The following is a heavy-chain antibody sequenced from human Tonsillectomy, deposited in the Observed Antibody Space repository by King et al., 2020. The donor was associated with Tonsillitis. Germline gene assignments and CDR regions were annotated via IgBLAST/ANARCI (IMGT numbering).Heavy chain of an antibody. Sequence: QLVQSGAEVKKPGASVKVSCKASGYTFTDYYMHWVRQAPGQGLEWMGWINPNSGGTKYAQKFRGRVTVTRDTSISTAYMELSRLRSDDTAVYYWARDQATVDYYDSSGYSSFDYWGQGTLVTVSS. J-gene: IGHJ4*02. CDR1: GYTFTDYY. CDR2: INPNSGGT. CDR3: ARDQATVDYYDSSGYSSFDY. D-gene: IGHD3-22*01. V-gene: IGHV1-2*02.